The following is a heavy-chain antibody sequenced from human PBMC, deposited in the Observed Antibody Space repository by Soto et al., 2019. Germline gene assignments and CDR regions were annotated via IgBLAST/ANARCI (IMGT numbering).Heavy chain of an antibody. D-gene: IGHD4-17*01. V-gene: IGHV1-8*01. CDR2: MNPNSGNT. CDR1: GYTFTSYD. CDR3: ARVYGDYVISPDFDY. Sequence: ASVKVSCKASGYTFTSYDINWVRQATEQGLEWMGWMNPNSGNTGYAQKFQGRVTMTRNTSISTAYMELSSLRSEDTAVYYCARVYGDYVISPDFDYWGQGTLVTVSS. J-gene: IGHJ4*02.